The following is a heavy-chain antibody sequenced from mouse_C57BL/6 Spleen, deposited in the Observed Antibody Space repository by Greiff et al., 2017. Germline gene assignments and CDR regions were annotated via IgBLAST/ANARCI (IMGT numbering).Heavy chain of an antibody. Sequence: EVKLMESGGGLVKPGGSLKLSCAASGFTFSDYGMHWVRQAPEKGLEWVAYISSGSSTIYYADTVKGRFTISRDNAKNTLFLQMTSLRSEDTAMYYCARAPYYYGSSYGYYYAMDYWGQGTSVTVSS. V-gene: IGHV5-17*01. CDR3: ARAPYYYGSSYGYYYAMDY. J-gene: IGHJ4*01. CDR2: ISSGSSTI. D-gene: IGHD1-1*01. CDR1: GFTFSDYG.